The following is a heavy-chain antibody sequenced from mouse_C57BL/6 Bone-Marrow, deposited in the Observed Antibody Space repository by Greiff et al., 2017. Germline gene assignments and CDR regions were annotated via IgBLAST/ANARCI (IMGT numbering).Heavy chain of an antibody. CDR1: GYAFSSSW. V-gene: IGHV1-82*01. D-gene: IGHD4-1*01. J-gene: IGHJ2*01. CDR3: ARAKTADFDY. CDR2: IYPGDGDT. Sequence: QVQLQQSGPELVKPGASVKISCKASGYAFSSSWMNWVKQRPGKGLEWIGRIYPGDGDTNYNGKFKGKATLTADKSSSPAYMQLSSLTSEDSAVYFCARAKTADFDYWGQGTTLTVSS.